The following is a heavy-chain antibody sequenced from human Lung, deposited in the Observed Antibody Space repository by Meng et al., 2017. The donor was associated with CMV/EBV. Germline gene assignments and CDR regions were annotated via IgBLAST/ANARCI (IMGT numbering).Heavy chain of an antibody. D-gene: IGHD1-26*01. CDR3: ARSYNGKYYPPYYYYYYGMDV. J-gene: IGHJ6*02. CDR1: GFYFSDYA. V-gene: IGHV3-30*02. CDR2: THYDESEK. Sequence: GGSXRLXCTASGFYFSDYAMHWVRQAPGKGPEWVTFTHYDESEKYYADSVKGRFTISRDNSKKTLYLQMNSLRPEDTAVYYCARSYNGKYYPPYYYYYYGMDVWXQGTXVNGAS.